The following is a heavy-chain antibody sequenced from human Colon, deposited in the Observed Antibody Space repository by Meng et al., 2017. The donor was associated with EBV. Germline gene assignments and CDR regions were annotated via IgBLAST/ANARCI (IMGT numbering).Heavy chain of an antibody. CDR2: MDYRGGT. D-gene: IGHD2-2*01. CDR1: GESIRCGEYC. Sequence: QESRVGLGTDAQTLSPTWTVSGESIRCGEYCWSWIRQRPGKGLEWIGYMDYRGGTFYNPSLKSRVTISVDTSKNQFSIKLSSVIAADTAVYFCARGELLWDYWGQGTLVTVSS. CDR3: ARGELLWDY. J-gene: IGHJ4*02. V-gene: IGHV4-30-4*01.